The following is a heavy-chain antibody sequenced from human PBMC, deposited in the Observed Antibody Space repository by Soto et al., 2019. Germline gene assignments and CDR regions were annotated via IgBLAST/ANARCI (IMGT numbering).Heavy chain of an antibody. V-gene: IGHV5-51*01. CDR1: GYRFTNFW. D-gene: IGHD1-1*01. CDR3: ARAPYNHNDGDLDF. Sequence: GESLKISCKASGYRFTNFWIGWVRQKPGKGLEWMGIIYSRDSDTRYSPSFQGQVTISVDTSINTAYLQWSSLKASDTAIYYCARAPYNHNDGDLDFWGQGNLVTVSS. J-gene: IGHJ4*02. CDR2: IYSRDSDT.